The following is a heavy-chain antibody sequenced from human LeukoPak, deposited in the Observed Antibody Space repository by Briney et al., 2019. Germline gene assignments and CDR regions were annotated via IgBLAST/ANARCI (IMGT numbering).Heavy chain of an antibody. J-gene: IGHJ4*02. CDR2: IYTSGST. D-gene: IGHD1-26*01. V-gene: IGHV3-53*01. CDR3: ARGEGKWELDFFDY. CDR1: GFTVSSNY. Sequence: GGSLRLSCAASGFTVSSNYINWVRQAPGKGLEWVSVIYTSGSTFYADSVKGRFTISRDNSKNTLYLQVNSLRAEDTAVYYCARGEGKWELDFFDYWGQGTLVTVSS.